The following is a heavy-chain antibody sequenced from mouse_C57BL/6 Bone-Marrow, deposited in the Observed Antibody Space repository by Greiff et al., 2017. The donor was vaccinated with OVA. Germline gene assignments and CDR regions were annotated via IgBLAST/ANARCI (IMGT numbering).Heavy chain of an antibody. V-gene: IGHV14-4*01. CDR1: GFNIKDDY. CDR2: IDPENGDT. Sequence: EVQLQESGAELVRPGASVKLSCTASGFNIKDDYMPWVKQRPEQGLEWIGWIDPENGDTEYASKFQGKATITADTSSNTAYLQLSSLTSEDTAVYYWTTGRCSTTVVGVDYWGQGTTLTVSS. J-gene: IGHJ2*01. CDR3: TTGRCSTTVVGVDY. D-gene: IGHD1-1*01.